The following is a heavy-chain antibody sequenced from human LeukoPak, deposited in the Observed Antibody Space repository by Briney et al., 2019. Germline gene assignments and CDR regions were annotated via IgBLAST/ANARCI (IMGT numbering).Heavy chain of an antibody. J-gene: IGHJ4*02. Sequence: GGPLRLTCAASGFTLNSSAMRWVGQVPGQGREWVSGISASGGSTYYADSVGGRFTISRDNSKNTLYVQMNSLRDEDTAVYYCAKGERWGSPHYLGSGGQGTLVAVS. CDR3: AKGERWGSPHYLGS. V-gene: IGHV3-23*01. D-gene: IGHD2-21*01. CDR2: ISASGGST. CDR1: GFTLNSSA.